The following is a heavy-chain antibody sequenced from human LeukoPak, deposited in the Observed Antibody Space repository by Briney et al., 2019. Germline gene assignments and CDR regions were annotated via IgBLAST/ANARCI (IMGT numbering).Heavy chain of an antibody. D-gene: IGHD5-24*01. V-gene: IGHV3-7*01. CDR1: GFTFSSDW. J-gene: IGHJ4*02. CDR2: IKQDGSEK. CDR3: ARGYNLDY. Sequence: PGGSLRLSCAASGFTFSSDWMSWVRQAPGKGLEWVANIKQDGSEKYYVDSVKGRFTISRDNAKNSLYLQMNSLRAEDTAVYYCARGYNLDYWGQGTLVTVSS.